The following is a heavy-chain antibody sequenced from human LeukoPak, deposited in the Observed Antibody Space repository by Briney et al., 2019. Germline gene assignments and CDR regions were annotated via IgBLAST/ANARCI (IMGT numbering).Heavy chain of an antibody. J-gene: IGHJ4*02. CDR3: ARDTRRGYSYGYLDY. Sequence: GGSLRLSCAASGFTFSSYAMHWVRQAPGKGLEWVAVISYDGSNKYYADSVKGRFTISRDNSKNTLYLQMNSLRAEDTAVYYCARDTRRGYSYGYLDYWGQGTLVTVS. CDR1: GFTFSSYA. V-gene: IGHV3-30-3*01. D-gene: IGHD5-18*01. CDR2: ISYDGSNK.